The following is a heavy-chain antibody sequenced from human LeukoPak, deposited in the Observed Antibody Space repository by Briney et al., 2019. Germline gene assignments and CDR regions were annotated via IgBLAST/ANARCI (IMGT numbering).Heavy chain of an antibody. D-gene: IGHD2-15*01. CDR3: ARAEYCRGGYCLIES. Sequence: GGSLRLSCTASHFSTYSMHWVRQAPGKGLEWVAIISNDGSHTSYAYSVEGRVTISRDNSNNTLYLHMVSLRVEDTAVYFCARAEYCRGGYCLIESWGQGTLVTVSS. CDR1: HFSTYS. J-gene: IGHJ4*02. V-gene: IGHV3-30-3*01. CDR2: ISNDGSHT.